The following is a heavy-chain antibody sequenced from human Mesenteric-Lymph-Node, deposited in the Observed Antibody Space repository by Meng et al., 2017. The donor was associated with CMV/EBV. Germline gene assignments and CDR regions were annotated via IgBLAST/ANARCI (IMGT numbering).Heavy chain of an antibody. D-gene: IGHD3-9*01. V-gene: IGHV4-34*01. CDR1: GGSFSGYY. Sequence: QVALTQWGAGLLKPSETLSVTCAVYGGSFSGYYWNWIRQSPEKGLEWIGEINHSGSTTYNPSFTSRIIISVDTSTNQISLNMSSVTAADTAVYYCARGSSYDILTGYFDYWGQGALVTVSS. CDR2: INHSGST. J-gene: IGHJ4*02. CDR3: ARGSSYDILTGYFDY.